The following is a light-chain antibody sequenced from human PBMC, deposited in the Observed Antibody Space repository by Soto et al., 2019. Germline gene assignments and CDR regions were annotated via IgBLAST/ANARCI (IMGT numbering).Light chain of an antibody. CDR3: QHYDDLIT. Sequence: DIQLTQSPSSLSASVGDRVSITCQASRDIDNYLNWYQQKPGKAPVLLNTDASNLETGVPSRFSGRGYGTDFTFTITTLQPEDFSTYYCQHYDDLITFGGGTKLEIK. CDR1: RDIDNY. CDR2: DAS. J-gene: IGKJ4*01. V-gene: IGKV1-33*01.